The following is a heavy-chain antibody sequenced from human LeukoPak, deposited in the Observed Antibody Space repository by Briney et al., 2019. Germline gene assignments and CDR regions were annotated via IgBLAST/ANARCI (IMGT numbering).Heavy chain of an antibody. D-gene: IGHD3-22*01. CDR3: ASTTFSKTYYYDTSGAMGVDY. CDR1: GFTFSSYW. CDR2: IKQDGSEK. V-gene: IGHV3-7*01. Sequence: PGGSLRLSCAASGFTFSSYWMSWVRQAPGKGLEWVANIKQDGSEKYYVDSVKGRFTISRDNAKNSLFLQMNNLRAEDTAVYYCASTTFSKTYYYDTSGAMGVDYWGQGTLVTVSS. J-gene: IGHJ4*02.